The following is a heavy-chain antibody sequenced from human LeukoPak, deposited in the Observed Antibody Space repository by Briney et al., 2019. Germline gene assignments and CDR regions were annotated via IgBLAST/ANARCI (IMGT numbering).Heavy chain of an antibody. Sequence: GGSLRLSCAASGFTFSKNAMNWVRQAPGKGLEWVSSISGSGDDPSYADSVKGRFTISRDNSRNTLYLQMNSLRAEDTAVYYCAKVARWLQPAGFDPWGQGTLVTVSS. CDR2: ISGSGDDP. V-gene: IGHV3-23*01. CDR3: AKVARWLQPAGFDP. CDR1: GFTFSKNA. J-gene: IGHJ5*02. D-gene: IGHD5-24*01.